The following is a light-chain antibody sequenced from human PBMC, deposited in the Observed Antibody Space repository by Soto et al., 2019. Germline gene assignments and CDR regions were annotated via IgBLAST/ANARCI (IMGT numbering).Light chain of an antibody. V-gene: IGKV3-20*01. CDR1: QSVSSGS. CDR2: DAS. Sequence: EIVLTQSPGTLSLSPGERATLSCRASQSVSSGSLAWYQQKPGQAPRLLIYDASSRATGIPDRFSGSGSGTDFTLTISRLEPEDFAVYYCQQYNNWPRTTFGGGTKVDIK. J-gene: IGKJ4*01. CDR3: QQYNNWPRTT.